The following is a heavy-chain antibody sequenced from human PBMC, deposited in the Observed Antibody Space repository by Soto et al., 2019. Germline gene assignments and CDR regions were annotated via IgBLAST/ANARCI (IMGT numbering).Heavy chain of an antibody. CDR2: INHSGST. V-gene: IGHV4-34*01. J-gene: IGHJ6*02. Sequence: SETLSLTCAVYGGSFSDYSWNWNWLRPPPGKGLEWIGEINHSGSTSHNPSLKSRVTLTRDTSTVHISLILSSVTAADTAVYYWASDDLNHDPWTGHVNCGMDVWGQGTTVTVSS. CDR1: GGSFSDYS. D-gene: IGHD2-8*02. CDR3: ASDDLNHDPWTGHVNCGMDV.